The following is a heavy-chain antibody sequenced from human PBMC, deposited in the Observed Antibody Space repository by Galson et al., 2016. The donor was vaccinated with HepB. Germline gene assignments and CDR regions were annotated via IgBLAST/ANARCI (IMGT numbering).Heavy chain of an antibody. CDR1: GDSVSSNSAA. J-gene: IGHJ4*02. V-gene: IGHV6-1*01. CDR2: TYYRSKWYN. Sequence: CAISGDSVSSNSAAWSWIRQSPSRGLEWLGRTYYRSKWYNDYTVSVKSRINLNPDTSKNKFPLQLNSVTPEDTAVYYCARISHDSGCPAWGQGTLVTVSS. CDR3: ARISHDSGCPA. D-gene: IGHD6-19*01.